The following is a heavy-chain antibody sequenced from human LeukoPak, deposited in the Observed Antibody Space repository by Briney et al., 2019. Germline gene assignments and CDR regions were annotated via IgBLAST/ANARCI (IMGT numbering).Heavy chain of an antibody. CDR2: ISGSGGST. CDR3: AKRETYYDILTGTKNYYYYGMDV. CDR1: GFTFSSYA. J-gene: IGHJ6*02. Sequence: GGSLRLSCAASGFTFSSYALHWVRQAPGKGLEWVSAISGSGGSTYYADSVKGRFTISRDNSKNTLYLQMNSPRAEDTAVYYCAKRETYYDILTGTKNYYYYGMDVWGQGTTVTVSS. D-gene: IGHD3-9*01. V-gene: IGHV3-23*01.